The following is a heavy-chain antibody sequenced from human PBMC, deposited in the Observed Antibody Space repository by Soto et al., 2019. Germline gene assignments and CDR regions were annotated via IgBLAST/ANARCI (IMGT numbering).Heavy chain of an antibody. CDR2: IGSSSSYI. CDR3: ASTSHDYGDYYFDY. CDR1: GFTFSSYS. J-gene: IGHJ4*02. V-gene: IGHV3-21*01. D-gene: IGHD4-17*01. Sequence: EVQLVESGGGLVKPGGSLRLSCAASGFTFSSYSMNWVRQAPGKGLEWVSSIGSSSSYIYYADSVKGRFTISRDNAKNSLYLQMNSLRAEDTAVYYCASTSHDYGDYYFDYWGQGTLVTVSS.